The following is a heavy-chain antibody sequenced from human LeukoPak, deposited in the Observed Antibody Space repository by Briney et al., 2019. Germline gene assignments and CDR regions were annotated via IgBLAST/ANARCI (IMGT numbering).Heavy chain of an antibody. V-gene: IGHV4-59*12. Sequence: SETLSLTCTVSGGSISSYYWSWIRQPPGKGLEWIGYIYYSGSTNCNPSLKSRVTISVDTSKKQFSLKLSSVTAADTAVYYCVTYYFDSSGPKKNYWGQGTLVTVSS. CDR2: IYYSGST. J-gene: IGHJ4*02. CDR1: GGSISSYY. D-gene: IGHD3-22*01. CDR3: VTYYFDSSGPKKNY.